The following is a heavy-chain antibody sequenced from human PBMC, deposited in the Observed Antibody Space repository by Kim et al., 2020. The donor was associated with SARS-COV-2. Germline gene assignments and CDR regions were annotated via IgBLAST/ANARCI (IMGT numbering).Heavy chain of an antibody. Sequence: SETLSLTCTVSGDSLSSDYWSWNRQPAGKGLEWIGRIYTSGRTNYNPSLQSRVTMSVDMSKNQFSPKLSSVTAAYTAVYYCASALGHWGQGTLVTVSS. CDR2: IYTSGRT. CDR1: GDSLSSDY. J-gene: IGHJ4*02. V-gene: IGHV4-4*07. D-gene: IGHD3-16*02. CDR3: ASALGH.